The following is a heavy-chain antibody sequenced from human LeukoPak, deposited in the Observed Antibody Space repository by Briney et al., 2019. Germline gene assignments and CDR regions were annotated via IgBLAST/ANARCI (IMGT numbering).Heavy chain of an antibody. CDR3: ARRTLRSVEIDL. D-gene: IGHD2-21*01. CDR2: IYYSGST. Sequence: PSETLSLTCTVSGGSISSSIDYWGWIRQPPGKGLEWIGSIYYSGSTYYNPSLKSRVTISVDTSKNQFSLKLRSVTAADTAVYYCARRTLRSVEIDLWGRGTLVTVSS. CDR1: GGSISSSIDY. V-gene: IGHV4-39*01. J-gene: IGHJ2*01.